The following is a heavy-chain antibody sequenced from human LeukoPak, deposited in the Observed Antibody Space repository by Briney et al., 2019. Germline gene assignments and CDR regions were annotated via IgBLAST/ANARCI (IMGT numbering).Heavy chain of an antibody. J-gene: IGHJ4*02. D-gene: IGHD1-26*01. CDR1: GFTLSSYV. CDR3: ARVKRELTGFGRPFDY. Sequence: GGSLRLSCAASGFTLSSYVMNWVRQAPGKGLEWVSYISSSGSTIYYADSVKGRFTISRDNAKNSLYLQMNSLRAEDAAVYYCARVKRELTGFGRPFDYWGQGTLVTVSS. CDR2: ISSSGSTI. V-gene: IGHV3-48*03.